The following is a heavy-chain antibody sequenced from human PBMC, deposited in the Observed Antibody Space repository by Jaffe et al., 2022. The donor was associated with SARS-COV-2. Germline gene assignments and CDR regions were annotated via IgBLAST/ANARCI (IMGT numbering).Heavy chain of an antibody. Sequence: QVQLVQSGAEVKKPGSSVKVSCKASGGTFSSYAISWVRQAPGQGLEWMGGIIPIFGTANYAQKFQGRVTITADESTSTAYMELSSLRSEDTAVYYCARAIYCSGGSCYSRTHYYYYMDVWGKGTTVTVSS. CDR1: GGTFSSYA. CDR2: IIPIFGTA. V-gene: IGHV1-69*01. CDR3: ARAIYCSGGSCYSRTHYYYYMDV. J-gene: IGHJ6*03. D-gene: IGHD2-15*01.